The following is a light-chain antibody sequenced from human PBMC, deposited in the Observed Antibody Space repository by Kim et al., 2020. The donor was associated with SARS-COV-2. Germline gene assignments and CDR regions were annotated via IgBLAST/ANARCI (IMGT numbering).Light chain of an antibody. CDR1: SSNIGKNF. Sequence: GQSVTISCSGGSSNIGKNFVDWYQQLPGAAPKLLIYSYIQRPSGIPDRFSGSKSGTSASLTISGVQSEDEADYYCAVWDDSVTAVVFGGGTQLTVL. V-gene: IGLV1-44*01. J-gene: IGLJ2*01. CDR2: SYI. CDR3: AVWDDSVTAVV.